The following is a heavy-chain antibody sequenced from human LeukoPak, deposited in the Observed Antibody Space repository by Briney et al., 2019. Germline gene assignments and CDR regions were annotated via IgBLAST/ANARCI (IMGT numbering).Heavy chain of an antibody. Sequence: GGSLRLSCTASGFTFGDYAMSWVRPAPGKGLGWVGFIRSKAYGGTTEYAASVKGRFTISRDDSKSIAYLQMNSLKTEDTAVYYCTRDQYYYDSSGYLLWGQGTLVTVSS. CDR2: IRSKAYGGTT. CDR3: TRDQYYYDSSGYLL. V-gene: IGHV3-49*04. J-gene: IGHJ4*02. CDR1: GFTFGDYA. D-gene: IGHD3-22*01.